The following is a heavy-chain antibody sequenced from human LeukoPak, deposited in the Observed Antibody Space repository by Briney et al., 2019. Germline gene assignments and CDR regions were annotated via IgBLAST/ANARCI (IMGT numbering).Heavy chain of an antibody. CDR3: ARGVYIAAAQYGY. V-gene: IGHV4-59*01. Sequence: PSETLSLTCTVSGGSISSYYWGWIRQPPGKGLEWIGYIYYSGTTNYNPSLKSRVTISEDTSKNQFSLKLSSVTAADTAVYYCARGVYIAAAQYGYWGQGTLVTVSS. J-gene: IGHJ4*02. CDR2: IYYSGTT. CDR1: GGSISSYY. D-gene: IGHD6-13*01.